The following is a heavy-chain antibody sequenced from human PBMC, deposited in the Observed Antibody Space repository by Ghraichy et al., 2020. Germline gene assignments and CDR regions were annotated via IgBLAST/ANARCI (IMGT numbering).Heavy chain of an antibody. CDR1: GGTFSSYA. V-gene: IGHV1-69*04. CDR3: ARAWASKMGIRPYYFDY. Sequence: SVKVSCKASGGTFSSYAISWVRQAPGQGLEWMGRIIPILGIANYAQKFQGRVTITADKSTSTAYMELSSLRSEDTAVYYCARAWASKMGIRPYYFDYWGQGTLVTVSS. CDR2: IIPILGIA. D-gene: IGHD5-24*01. J-gene: IGHJ4*02.